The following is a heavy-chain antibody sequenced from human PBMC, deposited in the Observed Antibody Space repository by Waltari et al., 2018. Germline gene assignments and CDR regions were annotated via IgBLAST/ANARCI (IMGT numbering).Heavy chain of an antibody. J-gene: IGHJ5*02. CDR3: ARALDDYSNYEGWFDP. V-gene: IGHV4-59*01. D-gene: IGHD4-4*01. CDR1: GGSLSSYY. CDR2: IYYSGST. Sequence: QVQLQESGPGLVKPSETLSLTCTCSGGSLSSYYWSWIRQPPGKGLEWIGYIYYSGSTNYNPSLKSRVTISVDTSKNQFSLKLSSVTAADTAVYYCARALDDYSNYEGWFDPWGQGTLVTVSS.